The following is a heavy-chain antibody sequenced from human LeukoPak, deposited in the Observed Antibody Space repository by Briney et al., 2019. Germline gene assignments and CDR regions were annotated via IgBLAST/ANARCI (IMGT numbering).Heavy chain of an antibody. CDR3: ARGPDCSGGSCTHRPIDY. Sequence: SETLSLTCAVYGGSFSGYYWSWIRQPPGKGPEWIGEINHSGSTNSNPSLKSRVTISIDTSKNQFSLKLSSVTAADTAVYYCARGPDCSGGSCTHRPIDYWDQGTLVTVSS. D-gene: IGHD2-15*01. V-gene: IGHV4-34*01. J-gene: IGHJ4*02. CDR1: GGSFSGYY. CDR2: INHSGST.